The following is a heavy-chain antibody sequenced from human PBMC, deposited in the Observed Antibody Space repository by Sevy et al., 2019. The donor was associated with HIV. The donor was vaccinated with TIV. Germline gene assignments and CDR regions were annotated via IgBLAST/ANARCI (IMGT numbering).Heavy chain of an antibody. CDR2: MNPNSGNT. J-gene: IGHJ4*02. V-gene: IGHV1-8*01. CDR1: GYTFTSYD. CDR3: ARGVRPWYYDDSSGYYFDY. Sequence: ASVKVSCKASGYTFTSYDINWVRQATGQGLEWMGWMNPNSGNTGYAQKFQGRVTMTRNTSISTAYMELSSLRSEDTAVYYCARGVRPWYYDDSSGYYFDYWGQGTLVTVSS. D-gene: IGHD3-22*01.